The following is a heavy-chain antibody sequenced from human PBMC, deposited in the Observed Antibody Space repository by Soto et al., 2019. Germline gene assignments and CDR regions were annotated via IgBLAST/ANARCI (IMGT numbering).Heavy chain of an antibody. D-gene: IGHD3-10*01. J-gene: IGHJ4*02. Sequence: EVQLLESGGGLVQPGGSLRLSCAASGFTFSSFTMNWVRQAPGKGLEWVASVGGGGDHTFYADSVKGGFTVATADYEKTLFLQMTSLRAEDTTVYFCAERDSGSGRSPRPSGFWGQGTLVTVSS. CDR1: GFTFSSFT. CDR2: VGGGGDHT. V-gene: IGHV3-23*01. CDR3: AERDSGSGRSPRPSGF.